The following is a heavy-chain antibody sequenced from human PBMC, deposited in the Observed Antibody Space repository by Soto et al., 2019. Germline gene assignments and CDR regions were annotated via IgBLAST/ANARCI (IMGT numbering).Heavy chain of an antibody. CDR3: ARPPYSAYNRHFDY. CDR1: GFIFIHYY. J-gene: IGHJ4*02. Sequence: QVQMVESGGGLVKPGGPLRLSCAASGFIFIHYYMGWIRQALGKGLAWGSYINPTRGQINYADSAKGRLPISRDNARNSLYLQMNSPTAEDTTMYYCARPPYSAYNRHFDYWGQGTLVTVSS. CDR2: INPTRGQI. V-gene: IGHV3-11*06. D-gene: IGHD4-4*01.